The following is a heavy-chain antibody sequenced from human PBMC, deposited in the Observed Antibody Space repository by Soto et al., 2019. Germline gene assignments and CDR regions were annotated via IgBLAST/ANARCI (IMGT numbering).Heavy chain of an antibody. CDR1: GYTLTELS. CDR3: ATDYDYSSRTSGGWFDP. Sequence: ASVKVSCKVSGYTLTELSMHWVRQAPGKGLEWMGGFDPEDGETIYAQKFQGRVTMTDDTSTDTAYMELSSLRSEDTAVYYCATDYDYSSRTSGGWFDPWGQGTLVTVSS. CDR2: FDPEDGET. J-gene: IGHJ5*02. V-gene: IGHV1-24*01. D-gene: IGHD4-4*01.